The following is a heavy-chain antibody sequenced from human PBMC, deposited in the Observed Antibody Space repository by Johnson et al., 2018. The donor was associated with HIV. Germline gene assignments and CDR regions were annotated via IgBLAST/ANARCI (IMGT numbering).Heavy chain of an antibody. J-gene: IGHJ3*01. CDR1: GLIFRTYW. CDR3: ARGGAYCGGDCYHAFDL. CDR2: ISWNSGSI. Sequence: VQLVESGGGLVQPGGSLRLSCAASGLIFRTYWMSWVRQAPGKGLEWVSGISWNSGSIGYADSVKGRFTISRDNAKNSLYVQMNSLRAEDTALYYCARGGAYCGGDCYHAFDLWGQGTMVTVSS. V-gene: IGHV3-9*01. D-gene: IGHD2-21*02.